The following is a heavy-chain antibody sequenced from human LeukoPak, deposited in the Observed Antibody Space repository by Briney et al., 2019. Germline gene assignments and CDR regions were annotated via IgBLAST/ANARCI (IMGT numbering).Heavy chain of an antibody. CDR3: ARGAFMITFGEHLYYFDY. D-gene: IGHD3-16*01. CDR1: GGTFSSYA. CDR2: IIPIFGTA. Sequence: SVKVSCKASGGTFSSYAISWVRQAPGQGLEWMGGIIPIFGTANYAQKFQGRVTITADESTSTAYMELSSLRSEDTAVYYCARGAFMITFGEHLYYFDYWGQGTLVAVSS. V-gene: IGHV1-69*13. J-gene: IGHJ4*02.